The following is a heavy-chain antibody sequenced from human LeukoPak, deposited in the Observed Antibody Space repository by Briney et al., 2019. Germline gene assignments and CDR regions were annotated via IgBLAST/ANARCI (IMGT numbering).Heavy chain of an antibody. V-gene: IGHV4-38-2*02. Sequence: SETLSLTCTVSGYSISSGYYWGWIRQPPGKGLEWIGSIYHSGTTYYNPSLKSRVTISVDTSKNQFSLKLTSVTAADTAVFYCAREGTDSYYDSSGYLYWGQGTLVTVSS. CDR1: GYSISSGYY. CDR3: AREGTDSYYDSSGYLY. J-gene: IGHJ4*02. CDR2: IYHSGTT. D-gene: IGHD3-22*01.